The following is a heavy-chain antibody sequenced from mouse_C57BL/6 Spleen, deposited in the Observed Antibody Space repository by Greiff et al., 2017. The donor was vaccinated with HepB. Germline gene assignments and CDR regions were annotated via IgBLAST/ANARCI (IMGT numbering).Heavy chain of an antibody. D-gene: IGHD1-1*01. CDR3: ARNPPTVVPFDV. CDR1: GYTFTGYW. J-gene: IGHJ1*03. CDR2: ILPGSGST. Sequence: VQLQQSGAELMKPGASVKLSCKATGYTFTGYWIEWVKQRPGHGLEWIGEILPGSGSTNYNGKFKGKATLTADKSSSTAYMQLSSLTSEDSAVYFCARNPPTVVPFDVWGTGTTVTVSS. V-gene: IGHV1-9*01.